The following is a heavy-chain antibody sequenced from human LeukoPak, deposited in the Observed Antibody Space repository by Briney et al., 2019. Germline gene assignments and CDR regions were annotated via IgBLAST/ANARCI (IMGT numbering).Heavy chain of an antibody. CDR3: ARDVGRSYDLDY. CDR2: ISAYNGNT. D-gene: IGHD3-16*01. CDR1: GYTFTSYG. J-gene: IGHJ4*02. Sequence: GASVKVSCKASGYTFTSYGISWVRQAPGQGLEWMGWISAYNGNTDYAHSLQGRVTMTIDTSTSTVYMELRSLRSDDTAVYYCARDVGRSYDLDYWGQGTLVTVSS. V-gene: IGHV1-18*01.